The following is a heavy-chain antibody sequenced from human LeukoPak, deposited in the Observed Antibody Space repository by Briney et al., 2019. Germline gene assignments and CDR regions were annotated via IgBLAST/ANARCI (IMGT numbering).Heavy chain of an antibody. Sequence: ASVKVSCKASGYTFTSYDINWVRQATGQGLEWMGWMNPNSGNTGYAQKFQGRVTMTRNTSISTAYMELSSLGSEDTAVYYCARVYCSGGSCYSGVGYWGQGTLVTVSS. CDR1: GYTFTSYD. V-gene: IGHV1-8*01. CDR3: ARVYCSGGSCYSGVGY. D-gene: IGHD2-15*01. CDR2: MNPNSGNT. J-gene: IGHJ4*02.